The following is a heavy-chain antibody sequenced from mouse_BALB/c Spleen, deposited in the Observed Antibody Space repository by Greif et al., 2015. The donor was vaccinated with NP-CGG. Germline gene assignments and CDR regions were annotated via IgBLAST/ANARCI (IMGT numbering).Heavy chain of an antibody. CDR2: ISSGGGST. D-gene: IGHD2-1*01. Sequence: EVMLVESGGGLVKPGGSLKLSCAASGFAFSSYDMSWVRQTPEKRLEWVAYISSGGGSTYYPDTVKGRFTISRDNAKNTLYLQMSSLRSEDTAMYYCARYGNWFAYWGQGTLLTVSA. CDR1: GFAFSSYD. V-gene: IGHV5-12-1*01. CDR3: ARYGNWFAY. J-gene: IGHJ3*01.